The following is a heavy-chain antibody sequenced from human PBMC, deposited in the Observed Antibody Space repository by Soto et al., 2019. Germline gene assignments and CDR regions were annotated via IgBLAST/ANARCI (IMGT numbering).Heavy chain of an antibody. CDR3: AKGSTAISSNYFDY. CDR2: ISGSGGST. D-gene: IGHD2-21*02. Sequence: LRLSFAASGFTFISYAMSWVRQAPGKGLEWVSAISGSGGSTYYADSVKGRFTISRDNSKNTLYLQMNSLRAEDTAVYYCAKGSTAISSNYFDYWGQGTLVTVSS. J-gene: IGHJ4*02. CDR1: GFTFISYA. V-gene: IGHV3-23*01.